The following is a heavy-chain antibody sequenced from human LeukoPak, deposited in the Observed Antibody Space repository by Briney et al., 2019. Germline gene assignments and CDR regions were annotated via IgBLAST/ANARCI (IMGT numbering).Heavy chain of an antibody. CDR2: IYYSGST. Sequence: SETLSLTCTVSGGSISSYYWSWIRQPPGKGLEWTGYIYYSGSTNYNPSLKSRVTISVDTSKNQFSLKLSSVTAADTAVYYCARGLYYYDSSGYSYYFDYWGQGTLVTVSS. D-gene: IGHD3-22*01. J-gene: IGHJ4*02. CDR3: ARGLYYYDSSGYSYYFDY. V-gene: IGHV4-59*01. CDR1: GGSISSYY.